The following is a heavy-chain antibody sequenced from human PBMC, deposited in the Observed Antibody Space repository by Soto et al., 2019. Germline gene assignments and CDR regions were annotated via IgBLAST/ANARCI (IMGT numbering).Heavy chain of an antibody. CDR3: ARRLWFGEVGSPWFDP. V-gene: IGHV4-59*08. J-gene: IGHJ5*02. CDR1: GGSISSYY. D-gene: IGHD3-10*01. CDR2: IYYSGST. Sequence: SQPLPLTCTVSGGSISSYYWSWIRQPPGKGLEWIGYIYYSGSTNYNPSLKSRVTISVDTSKNQFSLKLSSVTAADTAVYYCARRLWFGEVGSPWFDPWGQGTLVTVSS.